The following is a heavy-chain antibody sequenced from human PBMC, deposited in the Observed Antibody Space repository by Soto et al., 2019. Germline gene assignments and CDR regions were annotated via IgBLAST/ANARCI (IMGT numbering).Heavy chain of an antibody. CDR2: IKQDGREK. D-gene: IGHD2-21*01. V-gene: IGHV3-7*01. Sequence: EVQLVESGGGLVQPGGSLRLSCAASGFTFSSYWMSWVRQAPGKGLEWVANIKQDGREKNYVDSVKGRFTISRDNAKNSLYLQMNSLRAEDTAVYYCAKYSDCDLNYWGQGTLVIVSS. J-gene: IGHJ4*02. CDR1: GFTFSSYW. CDR3: AKYSDCDLNY.